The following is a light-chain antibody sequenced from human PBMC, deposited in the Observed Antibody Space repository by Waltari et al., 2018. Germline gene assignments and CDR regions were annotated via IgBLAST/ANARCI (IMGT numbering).Light chain of an antibody. CDR2: GAS. V-gene: IGKV3D-15*01. Sequence: EIVMMQSPATLSVSPGERATLSCRASQSVSSNLAWYQQKPGQAPRLLIYGASTRATGIPASFSGSVSGTEFTLTISSLQSEDFAVYYCQQYNNWPYTFGQGTKLEIK. CDR3: QQYNNWPYT. CDR1: QSVSSN. J-gene: IGKJ2*01.